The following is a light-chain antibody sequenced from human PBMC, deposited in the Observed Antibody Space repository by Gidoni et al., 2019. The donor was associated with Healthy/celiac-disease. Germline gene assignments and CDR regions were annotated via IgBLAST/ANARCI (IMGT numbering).Light chain of an antibody. V-gene: IGLV3-1*01. CDR1: KLGDKY. Sequence: SYELTQPPPVSVSPGQTASITSSGDKLGDKYACWYQQKPGQSPVLVICQDSKRPSGIPERFSGSNSGNTATLTISGTQAMDEADYYCQAWDSSTVVFGGGTKLTVL. J-gene: IGLJ2*01. CDR2: QDS. CDR3: QAWDSSTVV.